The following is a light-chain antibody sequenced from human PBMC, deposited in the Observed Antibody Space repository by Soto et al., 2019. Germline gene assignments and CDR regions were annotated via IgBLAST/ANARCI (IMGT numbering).Light chain of an antibody. V-gene: IGKV1-17*01. J-gene: IGKJ2*01. CDR3: LQHNSYLPT. Sequence: IQMTQSPSFLSASVGERATITCRASLGFKNDLGWYQQKPGKAAKRLIYGASSLQSGVTSRFSGSGFGTEFTLTISSLQPEDFATYYCLQHNSYLPTFGQGTKLEIK. CDR1: LGFKND. CDR2: GAS.